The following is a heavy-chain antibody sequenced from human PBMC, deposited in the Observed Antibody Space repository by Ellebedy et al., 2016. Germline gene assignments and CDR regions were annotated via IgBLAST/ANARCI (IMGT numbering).Heavy chain of an antibody. CDR2: IYYNGST. V-gene: IGHV4-61*01. CDR1: GGSVSSGSYY. CDR3: ARAEFGTISDY. D-gene: IGHD2-8*01. Sequence: SETLSLTXTVSGGSVSSGSYYWSWIRQPPGKGLEWIGYIYYNGSTNYNPSLKSRVTISVDTSKNQFSLKLSSVTAADTAVYYCARAEFGTISDYWGQGTLVTVSS. J-gene: IGHJ4*02.